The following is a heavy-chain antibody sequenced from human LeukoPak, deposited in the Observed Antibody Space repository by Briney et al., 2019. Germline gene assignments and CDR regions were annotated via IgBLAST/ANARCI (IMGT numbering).Heavy chain of an antibody. V-gene: IGHV4-61*01. D-gene: IGHD2-15*01. J-gene: IGHJ4*02. Sequence: ASETLSLTCTVSGGSVSSGSYYWSWIRQPPGKGLERIGYIYYSGSTNYNPSLKSRVTISVDTSKNQFSLKLSSVTAADTAVYYCARIHRYCSGGACYVLDNWGQGTLVAVSS. CDR2: IYYSGST. CDR1: GGSVSSGSYY. CDR3: ARIHRYCSGGACYVLDN.